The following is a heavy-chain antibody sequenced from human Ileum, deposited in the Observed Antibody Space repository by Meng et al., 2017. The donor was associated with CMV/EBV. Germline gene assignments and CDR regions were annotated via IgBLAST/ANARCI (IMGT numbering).Heavy chain of an antibody. CDR3: ALRGSAAGTFQH. V-gene: IGHV4-59*01. J-gene: IGHJ1*01. CDR1: GGSISSFC. CDR2: TCYNGDS. D-gene: IGHD6-13*01. Sequence: VRVTGAGHVLVKLSETLSLTCTVSGGSISSFCFSWIRQPPGKGLEWIGYTCYNGDSNYNPLLKSRVTISVDTSKNQFSLKLSSVTAADTAMYYCALRGSAAGTFQHWGQGTLVTVSS.